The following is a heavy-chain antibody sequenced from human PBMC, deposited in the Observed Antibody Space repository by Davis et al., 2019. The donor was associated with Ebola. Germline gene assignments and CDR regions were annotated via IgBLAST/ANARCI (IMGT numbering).Heavy chain of an antibody. J-gene: IGHJ5*02. D-gene: IGHD6-19*01. CDR3: AKDMAGTMNWFDP. CDR2: ISYDGSYK. V-gene: IGHV3-30-3*01. CDR1: GFTFSSYG. Sequence: PGGSLRLSCAASGFTFSSYGLHWVRQAPGKGLEWVALISYDGSYKYYTDSVKGRFIISRDNSENTVSLQMNSLRVEDTARYYCAKDMAGTMNWFDPWGQGTLVTVSS.